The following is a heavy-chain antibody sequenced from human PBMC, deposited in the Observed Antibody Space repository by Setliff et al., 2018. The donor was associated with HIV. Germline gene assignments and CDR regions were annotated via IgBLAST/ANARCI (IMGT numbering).Heavy chain of an antibody. J-gene: IGHJ3*02. D-gene: IGHD3-10*01. Sequence: ASVKVSCKAAGYSFHSYGPSWVRLAPGQGLEWMGWISPYNGNTNYAQKLQGRVTMTTDTSTSTAYMELRSLRSDDTAVYYCARDSAELYYYGSGSFNGDAFDIWGQGTMVTVSS. CDR1: GYSFHSYG. CDR2: ISPYNGNT. V-gene: IGHV1-18*01. CDR3: ARDSAELYYYGSGSFNGDAFDI.